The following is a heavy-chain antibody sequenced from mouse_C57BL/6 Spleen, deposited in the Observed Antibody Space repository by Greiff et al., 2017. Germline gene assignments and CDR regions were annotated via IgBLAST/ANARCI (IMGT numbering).Heavy chain of an antibody. Sequence: EVTLMESGGGLVKPGGSLKLSCAASGFSFSDYGMHWVRQAPEKGLEWVAYICSGSSTIYYADTVKDRYNSSRDDAKNSLFLQEASLRSEDTAMYYCARFPAYWGKGTTLTVSS. CDR3: ARFPAY. CDR2: ICSGSSTI. J-gene: IGHJ2*01. CDR1: GFSFSDYG. V-gene: IGHV5-17*01.